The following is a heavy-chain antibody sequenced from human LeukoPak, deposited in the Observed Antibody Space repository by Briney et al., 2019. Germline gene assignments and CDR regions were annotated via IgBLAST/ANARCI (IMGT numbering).Heavy chain of an antibody. D-gene: IGHD3-10*01. J-gene: IGHJ3*02. CDR3: AKDRAYGSGSYNAFDI. Sequence: WVRQAPGKGLEWVAVISYDGSNKYYADSVKGRFTISRDNSKNTLYLQMNSLRAEDTAVYYCAKDRAYGSGSYNAFDIWGQGTMVTVSS. CDR2: ISYDGSNK. V-gene: IGHV3-30*18.